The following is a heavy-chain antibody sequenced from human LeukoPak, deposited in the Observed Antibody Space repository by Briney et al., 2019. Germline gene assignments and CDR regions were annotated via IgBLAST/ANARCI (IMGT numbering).Heavy chain of an antibody. CDR3: ARVRWGGYYMWEGGYFDY. J-gene: IGHJ4*02. Sequence: GASVKVSCKTSGYTFTTYGISWVRQAPGQGLEWMGWISAYNDNTNYAQNLQGRVTMTTDTSTSTAYMELRSLRSDDTAVYYCARVRWGGYYMWEGGYFDYWGQGTLVTVSS. D-gene: IGHD3-3*01. CDR1: GYTFTTYG. CDR2: ISAYNDNT. V-gene: IGHV1-18*01.